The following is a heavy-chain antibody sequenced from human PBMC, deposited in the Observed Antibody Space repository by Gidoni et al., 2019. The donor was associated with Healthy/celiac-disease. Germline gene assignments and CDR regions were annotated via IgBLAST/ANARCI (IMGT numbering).Heavy chain of an antibody. V-gene: IGHV1-69*01. Sequence: QAQLVQSGAEVKKPGSSVKVSCKASGGTFSSYAISWVRQAPGQGLEWMGGIIPIFGTANYEQKFQGRVTITADESTSTAYMELSSLRSEDTAVYYCARAYTAQNYYYYGMDVWGQGTTVTVSS. CDR1: GGTFSSYA. J-gene: IGHJ6*02. CDR3: ARAYTAQNYYYYGMDV. CDR2: IIPIFGTA. D-gene: IGHD5-18*01.